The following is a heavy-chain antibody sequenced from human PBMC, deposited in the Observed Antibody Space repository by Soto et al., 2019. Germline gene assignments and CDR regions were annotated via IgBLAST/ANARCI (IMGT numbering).Heavy chain of an antibody. CDR2: ITSYGDTT. CDR3: ANAPTTVAGTNYYFDY. D-gene: IGHD6-19*01. CDR1: GFTFSTYA. V-gene: IGHV3-23*01. J-gene: IGHJ4*02. Sequence: EVQLLESGGGLVQPGGSLRLSCAASGFTFSTYAMSWVRQAPGKGLEWVSGITSYGDTTYYADSVKGRFSISRDNSKNTLYLQMNGLRVEDTAVYYCANAPTTVAGTNYYFDYWGQGTLVPVSS.